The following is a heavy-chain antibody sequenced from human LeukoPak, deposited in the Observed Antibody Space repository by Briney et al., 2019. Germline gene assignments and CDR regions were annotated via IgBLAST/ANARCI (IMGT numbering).Heavy chain of an antibody. D-gene: IGHD2-21*02. V-gene: IGHV3-23*01. CDR3: AKERNAEVTATLSD. CDR1: GFTFSSIA. Sequence: PRGSLRLSCVISGFTFSSIAMNWVRQPPGKGRGWVSAVTVSVGVTFYTNSVMGRFSTSTDNSNDTLYLQMNSLRPEHTAVYFCAKERNAEVTATLSDWGQGTMVTVSS. CDR2: VTVSVGVT. J-gene: IGHJ4*02.